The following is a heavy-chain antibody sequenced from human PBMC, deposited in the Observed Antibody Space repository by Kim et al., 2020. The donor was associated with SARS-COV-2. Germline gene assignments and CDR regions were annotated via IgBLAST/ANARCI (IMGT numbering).Heavy chain of an antibody. CDR2: INSEGSSI. J-gene: IGHJ4*02. CDR3: ARGGLPSSQDY. D-gene: IGHD6-13*01. V-gene: IGHV3-74*01. CDR1: GFTLSGYW. Sequence: GGSLRLSCAASGFTLSGYWMHWVRQAPGMGPVWVSRINSEGSSISYADSVKGRFAISRDNAKNTLYLQMNSLRAEDTAVYYCARGGLPSSQDYWGQGTLVTVSS.